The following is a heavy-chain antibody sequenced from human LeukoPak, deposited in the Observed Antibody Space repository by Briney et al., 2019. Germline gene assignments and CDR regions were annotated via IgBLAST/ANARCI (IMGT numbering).Heavy chain of an antibody. CDR1: GGSINSGNYY. Sequence: PSETLSLTCTVSGGSINSGNYYWSWIRQPAGKGLEWIGRVHGSGTTNYNPSLTSRVTILADTSTNQFSLIVNSVTAADTAVYFCARDYRRGAASDAFDIWGQGTLVTASS. D-gene: IGHD4-11*01. J-gene: IGHJ3*02. V-gene: IGHV4-61*02. CDR3: ARDYRRGAASDAFDI. CDR2: VHGSGTT.